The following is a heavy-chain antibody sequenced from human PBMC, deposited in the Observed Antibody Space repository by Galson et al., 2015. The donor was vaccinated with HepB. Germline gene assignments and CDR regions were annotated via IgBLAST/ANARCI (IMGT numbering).Heavy chain of an antibody. D-gene: IGHD6-25*01. V-gene: IGHV1-58*02. CDR3: AAEPYSSGCCKYDY. Sequence: SVKVSCKASGYTFTRYGISWVRQARGQGLEWIGWMVVGGGNTNYAQHFQGRLTITRDMSTGTAYMEVTSLRSEDTAVYYCAAEPYSSGCCKYDYWGQGSLVTVSS. CDR2: MVVGGGNT. J-gene: IGHJ4*02. CDR1: GYTFTRYG.